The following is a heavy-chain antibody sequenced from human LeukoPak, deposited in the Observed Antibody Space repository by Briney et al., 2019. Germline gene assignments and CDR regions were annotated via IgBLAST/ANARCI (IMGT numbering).Heavy chain of an antibody. CDR2: IKQDGSEK. CDR1: RFTFSTYW. J-gene: IGHJ6*02. D-gene: IGHD3-9*01. CDR3: ARGRGFDWLLYHDYYYYGMDV. V-gene: IGHV3-7*01. Sequence: GGSLRLSCAASRFTFSTYWMSWVRQAPGKGLEWVANIKQDGSEKYYVDSVKGRFTISRDNAKNSLYLQMNSLRAEDTAVYYCARGRGFDWLLYHDYYYYGMDVWGQGTTVTVSS.